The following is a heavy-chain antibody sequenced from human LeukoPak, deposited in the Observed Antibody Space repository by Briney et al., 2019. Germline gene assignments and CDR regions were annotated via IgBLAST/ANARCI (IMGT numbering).Heavy chain of an antibody. V-gene: IGHV4-31*03. Sequence: SQTLSLTCTVSGGSISSGGYYWSWIRQHPGKGLEWIGYIYYSRSTYYNPSLKSRVTISVDTSKNQFSLKLSSVTAADTAVYYCAREGGYCSSTSCYITDYYYYMDVWGKGTTVTVSS. CDR2: IYYSRST. CDR1: GGSISSGGYY. CDR3: AREGGYCSSTSCYITDYYYYMDV. J-gene: IGHJ6*03. D-gene: IGHD2-2*02.